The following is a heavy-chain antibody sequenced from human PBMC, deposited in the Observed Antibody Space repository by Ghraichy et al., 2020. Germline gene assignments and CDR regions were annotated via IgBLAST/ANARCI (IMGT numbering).Heavy chain of an antibody. J-gene: IGHJ4*02. V-gene: IGHV4-59*01. D-gene: IGHD3-10*01. Sequence: SETLSLTCTVSGGSISSYYWSWIRQPPGKGLEWIGYIYYSGSTNYNPSLKSRVTISVDTSKNQFSLKLSSVTAADTAVYYCARVCPGSGSCNDYWGQGTLVTVSS. CDR3: ARVCPGSGSCNDY. CDR1: GGSISSYY. CDR2: IYYSGST.